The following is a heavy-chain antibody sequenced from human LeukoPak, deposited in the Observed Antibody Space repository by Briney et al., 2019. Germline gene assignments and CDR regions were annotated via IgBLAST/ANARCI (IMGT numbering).Heavy chain of an antibody. D-gene: IGHD5-12*01. CDR3: ARRVATIRAFDI. CDR1: GGSISSSSYD. V-gene: IGHV4-39*01. J-gene: IGHJ3*02. CDR2: IYYSGST. Sequence: SETLSLTCTVSGGSISSSSYDWGWIRQPPGKGLEWIGSIYYSGSTYYNPSLKSRVTISVDTSKNQFSLKLSSVAAADTAVYYCARRVATIRAFDIWGQGTMVTVSS.